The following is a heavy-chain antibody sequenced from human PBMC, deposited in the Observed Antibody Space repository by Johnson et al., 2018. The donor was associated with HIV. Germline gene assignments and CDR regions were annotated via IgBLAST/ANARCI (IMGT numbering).Heavy chain of an antibody. CDR2: IYSGGST. J-gene: IGHJ3*02. CDR3: AKDGPYSSGIDASDI. D-gene: IGHD6-19*01. Sequence: VQLVESGGGLIQPGGSLRLSCAASGFTVSSNYMSWVRQTPGKGLEWVSVIYSGGSTYYADSVKGRFTISRDNSKNTRYLQMNSLRGEDTALYYCAKDGPYSSGIDASDIWGQGAMVIVSP. CDR1: GFTVSSNY. V-gene: IGHV3-66*03.